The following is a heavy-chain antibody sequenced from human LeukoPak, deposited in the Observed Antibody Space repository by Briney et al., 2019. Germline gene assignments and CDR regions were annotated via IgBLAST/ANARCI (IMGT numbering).Heavy chain of an antibody. CDR2: IIPIFGTA. J-gene: IGHJ4*02. CDR3: ARASKVAYFDY. Sequence: SVKVSCKASGYTFTSYDINWVRQAPGQGLEWMGGIIPIFGTANYAQKFQGRVTITADESTSTAYMELSSLRSEDTAVYYCARASKVAYFDYWGQGTLVTVSS. CDR1: GYTFTSYD. V-gene: IGHV1-69*13. D-gene: IGHD5-12*01.